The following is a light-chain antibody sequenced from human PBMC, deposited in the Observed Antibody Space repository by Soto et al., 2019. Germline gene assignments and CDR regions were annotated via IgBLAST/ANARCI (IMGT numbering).Light chain of an antibody. CDR2: DVS. CDR1: SSDVGGYNY. V-gene: IGLV2-14*01. Sequence: QSVLTQPASVSGSPGQSITISCTGTSSDVGGYNYVSWYQQHPGKAPKFMIYDVSNRPSGVSNRFSGSKSGNTASLTISGLQAEDVAEYYCTSYTTNNTSQIVFGTGKKVPVL. CDR3: TSYTTNNTSQIV. J-gene: IGLJ1*01.